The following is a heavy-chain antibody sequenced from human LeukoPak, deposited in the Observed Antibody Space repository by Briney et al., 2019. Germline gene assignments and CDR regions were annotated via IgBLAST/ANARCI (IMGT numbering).Heavy chain of an antibody. CDR3: ARRNRTYYYGMDV. CDR1: GFTFSSYW. CDR2: IKQDGSEK. V-gene: IGHV3-7*01. Sequence: GGSLRLSRAASGFTFSSYWMSWVRQAPGKGLEWVANIKQDGSEKYYVDSVKGRFTISRDNAKNSLYLQMNSLRAEDTAVYYCARRNRTYYYGMDVWGQGTTVTVSS. J-gene: IGHJ6*02. D-gene: IGHD1-14*01.